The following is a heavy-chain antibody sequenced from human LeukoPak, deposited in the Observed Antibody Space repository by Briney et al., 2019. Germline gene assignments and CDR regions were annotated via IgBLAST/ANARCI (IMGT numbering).Heavy chain of an antibody. D-gene: IGHD2-2*01. J-gene: IGHJ5*02. V-gene: IGHV4-39*01. Sequence: SETLSLTCTVSGGSISSSSYYWGWIRQPPGKGLEWIGCIYYSGSTYYTPSLKSRLTMSVDTSKNQFSLKLSSVTAADTAVYYCARRDRYCSSTSCYGHRFDPSGQRTLVTVSS. CDR3: ARRDRYCSSTSCYGHRFDP. CDR2: IYYSGST. CDR1: GGSISSSSYY.